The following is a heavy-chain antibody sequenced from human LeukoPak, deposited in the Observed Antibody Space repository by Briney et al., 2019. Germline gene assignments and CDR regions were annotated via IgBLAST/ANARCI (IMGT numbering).Heavy chain of an antibody. CDR2: ISAYNGNT. Sequence: ASVKVSCKASGYTFTSYGISWVRQAPGEGLGWRGWISAYNGNTNYAQKPQGRVTMTTDTSTSTAYMELSSLRSDDTAVYYCARDSSGWYSDYWGQGTLVTVSS. CDR1: GYTFTSYG. CDR3: ARDSSGWYSDY. D-gene: IGHD6-19*01. V-gene: IGHV1-18*01. J-gene: IGHJ4*02.